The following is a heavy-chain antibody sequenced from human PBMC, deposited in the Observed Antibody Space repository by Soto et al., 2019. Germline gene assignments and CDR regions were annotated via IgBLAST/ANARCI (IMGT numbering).Heavy chain of an antibody. V-gene: IGHV3-48*04. CDR3: AKDSYYHDTSGYYTFDS. J-gene: IGHJ4*02. Sequence: GGSLRLSCAASGFTFSSYSMNWVRQAPGKGLEWVSYISSSSSTIYYADSVKGRFTISRDNAKNSLYLQMNSLRAEDTAVYYCAKDSYYHDTSGYYTFDSWGQGTLVTVSS. CDR2: ISSSSSTI. D-gene: IGHD3-22*01. CDR1: GFTFSSYS.